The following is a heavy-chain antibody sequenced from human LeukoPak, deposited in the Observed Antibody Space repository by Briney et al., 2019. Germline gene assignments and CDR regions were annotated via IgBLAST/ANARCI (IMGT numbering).Heavy chain of an antibody. J-gene: IGHJ6*02. CDR2: SNPNSGGS. Sequence: ASVNVSCKASGYTFTGYYMHWVRQAPGQGLDWMGWSNPNSGGSKYAQKFQGRVTITRDTSISTASMELSRLTYDDTAGCYCRVVETVTTYFGMDVWDQGTTVTVSS. CDR3: RVVETVTTYFGMDV. D-gene: IGHD4-17*01. CDR1: GYTFTGYY. V-gene: IGHV1-2*02.